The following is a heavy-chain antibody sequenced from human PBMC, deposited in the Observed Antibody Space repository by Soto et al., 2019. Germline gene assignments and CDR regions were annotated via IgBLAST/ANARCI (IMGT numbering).Heavy chain of an antibody. CDR2: ITGSGGAI. D-gene: IGHD2-2*02. CDR1: GFTFSTYE. V-gene: IGHV3-48*03. J-gene: IGHJ6*02. Sequence: EVELVESGGGLVQPGGALRLSCTASGFTFSTYEMNWVRQAPGKGLDWVAYITGSGGAIYFADSVKGRFSISRDNAKNELYLEMNSLRAEDTAVYYCARVHTEVKPANIPHYYGMDVWGQGTPVTVSS. CDR3: ARVHTEVKPANIPHYYGMDV.